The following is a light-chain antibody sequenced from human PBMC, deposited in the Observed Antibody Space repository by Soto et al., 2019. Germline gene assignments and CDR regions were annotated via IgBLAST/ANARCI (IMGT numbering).Light chain of an antibody. CDR1: QRVNNF. Sequence: LLAQYPATLSLSPGERATLSCRASQRVNNFLAWYQQKPGQAPRLLIFDASHRASGIAGRFSGSGSGTDFTLTISSLEPEDFAVYYCQQRSSWPATVGPGTKVDIK. V-gene: IGKV3-11*01. CDR2: DAS. CDR3: QQRSSWPAT. J-gene: IGKJ3*01.